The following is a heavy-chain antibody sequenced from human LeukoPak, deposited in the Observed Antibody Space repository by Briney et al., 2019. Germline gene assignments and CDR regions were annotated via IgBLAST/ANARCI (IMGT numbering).Heavy chain of an antibody. CDR1: GFTFSKYA. J-gene: IGHJ3*02. D-gene: IGHD6-13*01. V-gene: IGHV3-23*01. CDR2: ISGSGGST. Sequence: GGSLRLSCAASGFTFSKYAMSWVRQAPGKGLEWVSVISGSGGSTYYADSVKGRFTISRDNSKNTLYLQMNSLRAEDTAVYSCTKGYSSSWTTFDIWGQGTMVTVSS. CDR3: TKGYSSSWTTFDI.